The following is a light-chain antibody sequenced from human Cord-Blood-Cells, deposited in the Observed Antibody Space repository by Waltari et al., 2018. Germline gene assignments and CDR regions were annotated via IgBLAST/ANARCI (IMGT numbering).Light chain of an antibody. CDR3: QQSYSTPPIT. J-gene: IGKJ3*01. CDR1: QSIRSY. CDR2: AAS. V-gene: IGKV1-39*01. Sequence: DIQMTQSPSSLSASVGDRVTITCRESQSIRSYLNWYQQKPGKAPKLLIYAASSLQSGFPSRFIGSGSGTDFTLTISSLQPEDFATYYCQQSYSTPPITFGPGTKVDIK.